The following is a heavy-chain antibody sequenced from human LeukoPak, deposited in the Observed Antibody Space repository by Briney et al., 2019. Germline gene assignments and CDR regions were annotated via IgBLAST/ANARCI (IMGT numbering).Heavy chain of an antibody. V-gene: IGHV4-4*09. J-gene: IGHJ3*02. CDR3: ARIKPGAVYGDYAEDDAFDI. CDR1: GGSISSYY. D-gene: IGHD4-17*01. Sequence: PSETLSLTCTVSGGSISSYYWSWIRQPPGKGLEWIGYIYTSGSTNYNPSLKSRVTISVDTSKNQFSLKLSSVTAADTAMYYCARIKPGAVYGDYAEDDAFDIWGQGTMVTVSS. CDR2: IYTSGST.